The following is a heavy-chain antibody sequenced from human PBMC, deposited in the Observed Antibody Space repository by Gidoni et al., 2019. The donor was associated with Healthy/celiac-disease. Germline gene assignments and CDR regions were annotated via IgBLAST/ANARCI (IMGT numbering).Heavy chain of an antibody. D-gene: IGHD3-22*01. CDR1: GFTFSNAW. V-gene: IGHV3-15*07. J-gene: IGHJ3*02. CDR3: TTVDYYDSSGYYYSDAFDI. Sequence: EVQLVESGGGLVKPGGSLRLSCAASGFTFSNAWMNWVRQAPGKGLGWVGRIKSKTDGGTTDYAAPVKGGFTISRDDSKNTLYLQMNSLKTEDTAVYYCTTVDYYDSSGYYYSDAFDIWGQGTMVTVSS. CDR2: IKSKTDGGTT.